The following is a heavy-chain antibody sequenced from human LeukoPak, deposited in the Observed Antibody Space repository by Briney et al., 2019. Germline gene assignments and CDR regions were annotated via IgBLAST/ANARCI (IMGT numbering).Heavy chain of an antibody. J-gene: IGHJ4*02. D-gene: IGHD3-10*01. V-gene: IGHV3-23*01. CDR2: ISGSGVST. Sequence: GGSLRLSCAASGFTFSSYAMSWVRQAPGKGLEWVSAISGSGVSTYHADSVKGRFTISRDNSKNTLYLQMNSLRAEDTAVYYCVHKHLWFGELLYWGQGTLVTVSS. CDR3: VHKHLWFGELLY. CDR1: GFTFSSYA.